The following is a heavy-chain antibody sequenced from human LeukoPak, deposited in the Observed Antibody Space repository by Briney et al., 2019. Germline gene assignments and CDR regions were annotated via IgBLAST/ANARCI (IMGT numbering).Heavy chain of an antibody. CDR2: IYYSGST. V-gene: IGHV4-61*05. CDR1: GGSISSSSFY. J-gene: IGHJ6*03. CDR3: ARARYSYGHYYYMDV. Sequence: SETLSLTCTVSGGSISSSSFYWGWIRQPPGKGLEWIGYIYYSGSTNYNPSLKSRVTISVDTSKNQFSLKLSSVTAADTAVYYCARARYSYGHYYYMDVWGKGTTVTVSS. D-gene: IGHD5-18*01.